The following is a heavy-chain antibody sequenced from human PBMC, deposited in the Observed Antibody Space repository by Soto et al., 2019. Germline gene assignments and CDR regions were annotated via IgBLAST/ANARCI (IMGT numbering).Heavy chain of an antibody. CDR2: INHSGST. CDR1: GGSFSGHF. V-gene: IGHV4-34*01. Sequence: KPSETLSLTCVVYGGSFSGHFWSWIRQPPGKGLEWIGEINHSGSTNYNPSLKSRVTISVDTSKNQFSLKLSSVTAADTAVYYCAGWAVGIMVFGVPKDYWGQGTLVTVYS. CDR3: AGWAVGIMVFGVPKDY. D-gene: IGHD3-3*01. J-gene: IGHJ4*02.